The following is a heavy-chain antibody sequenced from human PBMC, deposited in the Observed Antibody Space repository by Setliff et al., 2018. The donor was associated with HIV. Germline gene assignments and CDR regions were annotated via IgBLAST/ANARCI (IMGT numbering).Heavy chain of an antibody. V-gene: IGHV1-2*02. CDR3: ARDRTQQNWGSRGYYYMDV. Sequence: ASVKVSCKSSGDTLTDYYMHWVRQAPGQGFEWMGWINPNSGDTNYAQKFQGRVTMTRDTSISTVYMELSGLRSDDTAVYYCARDRTQQNWGSRGYYYMDVWGNGTTVTVSS. J-gene: IGHJ6*03. CDR2: INPNSGDT. D-gene: IGHD7-27*01. CDR1: GDTLTDYY.